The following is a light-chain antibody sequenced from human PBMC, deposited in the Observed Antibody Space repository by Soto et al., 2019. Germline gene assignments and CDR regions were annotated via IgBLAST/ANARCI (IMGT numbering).Light chain of an antibody. CDR1: SSNIGSNT. J-gene: IGLJ2*01. V-gene: IGLV1-44*01. CDR3: AAWDDSLNAVV. CDR2: SNN. Sequence: QAVVTQPPSASGTPGQRVTISCSGSSSNIGSNTVNWYQQLPGTAPKLLIYSNNQRPSGVPDRFSGSKSGISASLAISGLQSEDEADYYCAAWDDSLNAVVFGGGTKLTVL.